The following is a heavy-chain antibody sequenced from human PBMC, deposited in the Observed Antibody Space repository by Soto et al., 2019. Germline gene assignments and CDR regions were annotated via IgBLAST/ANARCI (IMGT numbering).Heavy chain of an antibody. D-gene: IGHD3-16*01. CDR2: IFPRDADT. CDR3: VRGDVGDTFWDTFYFDY. CDR1: GYRFKSYW. V-gene: IGHV5-51*01. Sequence: LGESLKISCKGSGYRFKSYWIGWVRQMPGNGPEWMGIIFPRDADTRYSPSFQGRVTISADESISTAFLQWNSLKASDTAIYYCVRGDVGDTFWDTFYFDYWGQGTLVTVSS. J-gene: IGHJ4*02.